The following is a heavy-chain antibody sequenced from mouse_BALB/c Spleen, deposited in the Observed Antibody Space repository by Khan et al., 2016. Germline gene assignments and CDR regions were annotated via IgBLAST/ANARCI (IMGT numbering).Heavy chain of an antibody. D-gene: IGHD2-4*01. CDR2: INPSTGYT. V-gene: IGHV1-7*01. J-gene: IGHJ3*01. CDR3: ASYDYD. Sequence: QIQLVQSGAELAKPGASVKMSCKASGYTFTSYWMHWVKQRPGQGLEWIGYINPSTGYTEYNQKFKDKATLTADKSSSTAYMQLSSLTSEDSAVYYCASYDYDWGQGTLVTVSA. CDR1: GYTFTSYW.